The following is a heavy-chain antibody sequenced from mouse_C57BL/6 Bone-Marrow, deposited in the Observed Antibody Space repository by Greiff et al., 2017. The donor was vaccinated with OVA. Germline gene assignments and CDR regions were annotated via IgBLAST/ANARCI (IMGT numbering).Heavy chain of an antibody. V-gene: IGHV14-3*01. CDR2: IDPANGNT. CDR1: GFNFKNTY. CDR3: APYDSYFDY. Sequence: VQLKESVAELVRPGASVKLSCTASGFNFKNTYMHWVKQRPEQGLEWIGRIDPANGNTKYAPKFQGKATITADTSSNTAYLQLSSLTSEDTAIYYCAPYDSYFDYWGQGTTLTVSS. J-gene: IGHJ2*01. D-gene: IGHD2-4*01.